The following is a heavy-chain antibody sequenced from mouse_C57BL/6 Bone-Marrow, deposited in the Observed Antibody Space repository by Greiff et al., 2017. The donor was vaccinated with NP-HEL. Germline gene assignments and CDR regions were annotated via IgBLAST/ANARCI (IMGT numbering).Heavy chain of an antibody. CDR3: ARDYGGFYYYAMDY. D-gene: IGHD1-1*02. CDR2: IDPEDGET. CDR1: GFNIKDYY. J-gene: IGHJ4*01. V-gene: IGHV14-2*01. Sequence: EVQLVESGAELVKPGASVKLSCTASGFNIKDYYMHWVKQRTEQGLEWIGRIDPEDGETKYAPKFQGKATITADTASNTAYLQLSSLTSEDTAVYYCARDYGGFYYYAMDYWGQGTSVTVSS.